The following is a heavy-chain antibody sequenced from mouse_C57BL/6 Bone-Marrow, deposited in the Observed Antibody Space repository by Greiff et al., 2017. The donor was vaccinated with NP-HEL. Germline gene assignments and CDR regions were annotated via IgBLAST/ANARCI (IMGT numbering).Heavy chain of an antibody. V-gene: IGHV1-36*01. D-gene: IGHD2-1*01. J-gene: IGHJ2*01. CDR2: VYPYNGGT. CDR1: GFTFTDYY. Sequence: VQLQQSGPVLVKPGPSVKISCKASGFTFTDYYMHWVKQSHGKSLEWIGLVYPYNGGTSYNQKFKGKATLTVDTSSSTAYMELNSLTSKDAAVYYCARVYYGNFYYFDYWGQGTTLTVSA. CDR3: ARVYYGNFYYFDY.